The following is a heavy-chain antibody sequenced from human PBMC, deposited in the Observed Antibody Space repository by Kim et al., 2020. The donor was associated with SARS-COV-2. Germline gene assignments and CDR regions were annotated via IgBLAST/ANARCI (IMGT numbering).Heavy chain of an antibody. J-gene: IGHJ6*03. CDR1: GGSISSYY. CDR2: IYYSGST. CDR3: ARAQLTYDWGYYYYYYMDV. V-gene: IGHV4-59*01. D-gene: IGHD3-16*01. Sequence: SETLSLTCTVSGGSISSYYWSWIRQPPGKGLEWIGYIYYSGSTNYNPSLKSRVTISVDTSKNQFSLKLSSVTAADTAVYYCARAQLTYDWGYYYYYYMDVWGKGTTVTVSS.